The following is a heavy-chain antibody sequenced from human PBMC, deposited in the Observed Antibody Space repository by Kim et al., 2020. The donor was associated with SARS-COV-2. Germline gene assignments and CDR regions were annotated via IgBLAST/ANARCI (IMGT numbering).Heavy chain of an antibody. V-gene: IGHV4-39*01. CDR2: IYYSGST. D-gene: IGHD3-10*01. CDR1: GGSISSSSYY. J-gene: IGHJ6*02. Sequence: SETLSLTCTVSGGSISSSSYYWGWIRQPPGKGLEWIGSIYYSGSTYYNPSLKSRVTISVDTSKNQFSLKLSSVTAADTAVYYCARHDLYGSGSYYNGYYYCYGMDVWGQGTTVTVSS. CDR3: ARHDLYGSGSYYNGYYYCYGMDV.